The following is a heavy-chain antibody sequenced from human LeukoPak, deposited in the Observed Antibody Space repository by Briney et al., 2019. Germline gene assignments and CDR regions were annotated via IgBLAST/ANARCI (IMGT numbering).Heavy chain of an antibody. Sequence: PGGSLRLSCAASGFTFSSYAMSWVRQAPGKGLEWVSGISGSGGSTYYADSVKGRFTISRDNSKNTLYLQMNSLRAEDTAVYYCAKDPLVVVVARSYYFDYWGQGTLVTVSS. J-gene: IGHJ4*02. D-gene: IGHD2-15*01. V-gene: IGHV3-23*01. CDR3: AKDPLVVVVARSYYFDY. CDR2: ISGSGGST. CDR1: GFTFSSYA.